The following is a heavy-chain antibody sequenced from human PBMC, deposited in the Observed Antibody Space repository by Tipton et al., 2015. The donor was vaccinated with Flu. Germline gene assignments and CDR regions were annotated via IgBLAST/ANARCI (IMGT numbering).Heavy chain of an antibody. D-gene: IGHD4-17*01. CDR3: ASERSYGDWYFDP. V-gene: IGHV4-4*07. J-gene: IGHJ2*01. CDR2: TYISGST. CDR1: GGSISSYY. Sequence: LRLSCTVSGGSISSYYWSWIRQSAGKGLEWIGRTYISGSTNYNPSLKSRVTLSVGTSKNQFSLKLSSVTAADMAIYYSASERSYGDWYFDPWRRGTLVTVSS.